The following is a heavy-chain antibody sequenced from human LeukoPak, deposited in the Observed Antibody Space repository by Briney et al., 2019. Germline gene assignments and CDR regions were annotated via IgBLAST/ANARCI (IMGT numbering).Heavy chain of an antibody. V-gene: IGHV1-69*04. CDR3: ARAAIVLYSSSLDYFDY. CDR2: IIPILGIA. J-gene: IGHJ4*02. D-gene: IGHD6-6*01. CDR1: GYTFTSYG. Sequence: ASVKVSCKASGYTFTSYGISWVRQAPGQGLEWMGRIIPILGIANYAQKFQGRVTITADKSTSTAYMELSSLRSEDTAVYYCARAAIVLYSSSLDYFDYWGQGTLVTVSS.